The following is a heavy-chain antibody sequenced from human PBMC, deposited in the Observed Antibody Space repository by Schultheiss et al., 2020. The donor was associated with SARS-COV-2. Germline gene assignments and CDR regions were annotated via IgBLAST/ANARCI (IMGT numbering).Heavy chain of an antibody. Sequence: GGSLRLSCAASGFTVSSNYMSWVRQAPGKGLEWVANIRGDGSEKYYVDSVKGRFTISRDNTKNSLYLQMNSLRAEDTAVYYCARDSLEWLLAADYWGQGTLVTVSS. D-gene: IGHD3-3*01. CDR3: ARDSLEWLLAADY. CDR2: IRGDGSEK. V-gene: IGHV3-7*01. J-gene: IGHJ4*02. CDR1: GFTVSSNY.